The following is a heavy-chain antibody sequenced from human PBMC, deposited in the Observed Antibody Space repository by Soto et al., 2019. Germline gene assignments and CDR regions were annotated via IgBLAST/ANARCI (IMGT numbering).Heavy chain of an antibody. CDR1: GFTFSSYS. Sequence: EVQLVESGGGLVKPGGSLRLSCAASGFTFSSYSMNWVRQAPGKGLEWVSSISSSSSYIYYADSVKGRFTISRDNAKNSLYLQMNSLRAEDTAVYYCARDRLDGDYYLSWYFDLWGRGTLVTVSS. CDR3: ARDRLDGDYYLSWYFDL. D-gene: IGHD4-17*01. V-gene: IGHV3-21*01. CDR2: ISSSSSYI. J-gene: IGHJ2*01.